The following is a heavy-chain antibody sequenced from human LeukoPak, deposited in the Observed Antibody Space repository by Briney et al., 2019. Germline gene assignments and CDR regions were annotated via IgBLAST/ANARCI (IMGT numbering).Heavy chain of an antibody. V-gene: IGHV1-18*01. CDR1: GCTFTSYG. CDR3: ARQYCSSTSCPTFDP. D-gene: IGHD2-2*01. Sequence: ASVKVSCKASGCTFTSYGISWVRQAPGQGLEWMGWISAYNGNTNYAQKLQGRVTMTTDTSTSTAYMELRSLRSDDTAVYYCARQYCSSTSCPTFDPWGQGTLVTVSS. J-gene: IGHJ5*02. CDR2: ISAYNGNT.